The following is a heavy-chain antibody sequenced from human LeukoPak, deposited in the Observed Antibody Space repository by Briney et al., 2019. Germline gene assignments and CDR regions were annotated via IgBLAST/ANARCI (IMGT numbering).Heavy chain of an antibody. V-gene: IGHV3-20*04. J-gene: IGHJ4*02. CDR1: GFTFDDYG. Sequence: GGSLRLSCAASGFTFDDYGMSWVRQAPGKGLEWVSGINWNGGSTGYADSVKGRFTISRDNAKNSLYLQMNSLRAEDTAVYYCARDYGRYSGYDLLYFDYWGQGTLVTVSS. D-gene: IGHD5-12*01. CDR2: INWNGGST. CDR3: ARDYGRYSGYDLLYFDY.